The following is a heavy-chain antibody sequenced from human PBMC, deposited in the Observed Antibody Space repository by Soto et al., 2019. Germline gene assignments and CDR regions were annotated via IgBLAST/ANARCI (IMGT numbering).Heavy chain of an antibody. J-gene: IGHJ3*02. CDR2: IYYSGST. CDR1: GGSISSGGYY. D-gene: IGHD3-22*01. Sequence: QVQLQESGPGLVKPSQTLSLTCTVSGGSISSGGYYWSWIRQHPGKGLEWIGYIYYSGSTYYNPSLKSRVNISVDTSKNQFFLKLNSVTAADTAVYYCAKRFGQHMQWLGSFDIWGQGTLVTVPS. CDR3: AKRFGQHMQWLGSFDI. V-gene: IGHV4-31*03.